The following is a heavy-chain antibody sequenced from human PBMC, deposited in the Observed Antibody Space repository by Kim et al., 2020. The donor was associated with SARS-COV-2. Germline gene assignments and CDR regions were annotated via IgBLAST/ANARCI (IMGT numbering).Heavy chain of an antibody. CDR3: ASTGGSAYYYYYGMDV. V-gene: IGHV3-74*01. J-gene: IGHJ6*02. D-gene: IGHD3-16*01. Sequence: SVKGRFTISRDNAKNTLYLQMNSLRAEDTAVYYCASTGGSAYYYYYGMDVWGQGTTVTVSS.